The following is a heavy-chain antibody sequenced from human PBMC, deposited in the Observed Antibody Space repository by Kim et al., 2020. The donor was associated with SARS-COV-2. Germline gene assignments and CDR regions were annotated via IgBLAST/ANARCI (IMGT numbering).Heavy chain of an antibody. D-gene: IGHD1-26*01. CDR1: GFTFSSYA. J-gene: IGHJ6*01. Sequence: GGSLRLSCAASGFTFSSYAMHWVRQAPGKGLEWVAVISYDGSNKYYADSVKGRFTISRDNSKNTLYLQMNSLRAEDTAVYYCARAYPDSGSYFYYYGMD. CDR3: ARAYPDSGSYFYYYGMD. V-gene: IGHV3-30-3*01. CDR2: ISYDGSNK.